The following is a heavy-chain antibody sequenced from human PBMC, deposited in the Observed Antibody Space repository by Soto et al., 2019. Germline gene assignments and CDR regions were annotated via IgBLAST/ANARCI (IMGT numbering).Heavy chain of an antibody. J-gene: IGHJ3*01. CDR2: ISEYGDS. V-gene: IGHV1-18*01. CDR3: ARGGGAYDV. Sequence: QVQLVQSGAEVKRPGATVKVSCKASGYIVTRSGINWLRQAPGRGLEWMGCISEYGDSNYSEKLQDRVSLTTDTYTNTAYMELRSLGSDDTGVYYCARGGGAYDVWGQGTRITVSS. CDR1: GYIVTRSG.